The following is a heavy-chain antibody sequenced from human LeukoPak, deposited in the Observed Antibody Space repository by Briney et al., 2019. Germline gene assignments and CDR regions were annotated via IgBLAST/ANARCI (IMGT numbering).Heavy chain of an antibody. D-gene: IGHD3-22*01. CDR3: ASDYYDSSGYDY. V-gene: IGHV4-4*07. CDR1: SGFISTYY. CDR2: IYTSGST. Sequence: PSETLSLTCTVSSGFISTYYWSWIRQPAGKGLEWIGRIYTSGSTNYNPSLKSRVTMSVDTSKNQFSLKLSSVTAADTAVYYCASDYYDSSGYDYWGQGTLVSVSS. J-gene: IGHJ4*02.